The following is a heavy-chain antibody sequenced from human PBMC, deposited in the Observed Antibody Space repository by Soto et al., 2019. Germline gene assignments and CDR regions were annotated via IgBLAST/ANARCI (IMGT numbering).Heavy chain of an antibody. D-gene: IGHD3-10*01. CDR1: GFIFNDYA. V-gene: IGHV3-23*01. Sequence: GGSLRLSCVASGFIFNDYAMSWVRQAPGKGLEWVSGITDTGGRTFYADSVKGRFTVSRDRHTLYLHMGSLRAEDTAIYYCTRAAWFPYLSFYWGQGALVTVSS. J-gene: IGHJ4*02. CDR3: TRAAWFPYLSFY. CDR2: ITDTGGRT.